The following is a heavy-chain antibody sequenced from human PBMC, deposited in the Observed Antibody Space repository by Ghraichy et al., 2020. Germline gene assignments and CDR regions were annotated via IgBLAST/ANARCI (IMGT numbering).Heavy chain of an antibody. CDR1: GYTLTELS. D-gene: IGHD3-22*01. CDR3: ATDSSGYNNWFDP. Sequence: VKVSCKVSGYTLTELSMHWVRQAPGKGLEWMGGFDPEDGETIYAQKFQGRVTMTEDTSTDTAYMELSSLRSEDTAVYYCATDSSGYNNWFDPWGQGTLVTVSS. V-gene: IGHV1-24*01. J-gene: IGHJ5*02. CDR2: FDPEDGET.